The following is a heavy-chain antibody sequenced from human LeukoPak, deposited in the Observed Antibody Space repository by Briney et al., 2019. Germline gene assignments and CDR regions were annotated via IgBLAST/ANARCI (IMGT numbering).Heavy chain of an antibody. D-gene: IGHD3-10*01. CDR2: ISSNGGST. CDR1: GFTFSSYA. J-gene: IGHJ6*04. Sequence: PGGSLRLSCSASGFTFSSYAMHWVRQAPGKGLEYVSAISSNGGSTYYADSVKGRFTISRDNAKNSLYLQMNSLRAEDTAVYYCARDVLLWFGESPYYYYGMDVWGKGTTVTVSS. CDR3: ARDVLLWFGESPYYYYGMDV. V-gene: IGHV3-64*04.